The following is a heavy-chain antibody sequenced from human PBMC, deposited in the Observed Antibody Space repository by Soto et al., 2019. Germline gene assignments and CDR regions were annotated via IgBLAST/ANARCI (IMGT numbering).Heavy chain of an antibody. CDR3: ARGRIVVVTAMYFQH. CDR2: INHSGST. J-gene: IGHJ1*01. D-gene: IGHD2-21*02. CDR1: GGSFSGYY. Sequence: QVQLQQWGAGLLKPSETLSLTCAVYGGSFSGYYWSWIRQPPGKGLEWIGEINHSGSTNYNPSLMSRVTISVATSKNQFSLKLSSVTAADPAVYYCARGRIVVVTAMYFQHWGQGTLVTVSS. V-gene: IGHV4-34*01.